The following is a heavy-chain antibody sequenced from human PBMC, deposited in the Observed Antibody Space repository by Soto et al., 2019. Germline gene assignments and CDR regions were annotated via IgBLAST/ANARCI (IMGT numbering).Heavy chain of an antibody. Sequence: QVQLVQSGAEVKKPGASVKVSCKASGYTFTSYGITWVRQAPGQGLEWMGWISAYNGNTNYAQKLQGRVTMTTDTSTSTAYMEVRSLRSDDSAVYYCARHQISVWYFDVFVIWGQWTMVTVSS. CDR1: GYTFTSYG. V-gene: IGHV1-18*01. D-gene: IGHD6-19*01. CDR3: ARHQISVWYFDVFVI. CDR2: ISAYNGNT. J-gene: IGHJ3*02.